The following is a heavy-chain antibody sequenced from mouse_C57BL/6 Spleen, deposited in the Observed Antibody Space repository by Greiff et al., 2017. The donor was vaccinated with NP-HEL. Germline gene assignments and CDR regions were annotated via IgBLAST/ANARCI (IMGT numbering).Heavy chain of an antibody. CDR2: INPSSGYT. CDR1: GYTFTSYW. D-gene: IGHD1-1*01. CDR3: ARSPLTTVVDYYAMDY. V-gene: IGHV1-7*01. J-gene: IGHJ4*01. Sequence: QVQLKESGAELAKPGASVKLSCKASGYTFTSYWMHWVKQRPGQGLEWIGYINPSSGYTKYNQKFKDKATLTADKSSSTAYMQLSSLTYEDSAVYYCARSPLTTVVDYYAMDYWGQGTSVTVSS.